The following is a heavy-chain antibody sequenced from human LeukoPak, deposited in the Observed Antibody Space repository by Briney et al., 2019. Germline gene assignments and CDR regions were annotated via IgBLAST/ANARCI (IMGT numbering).Heavy chain of an antibody. J-gene: IGHJ4*02. Sequence: GASVKVSCKASGGTFATYSYSWVRQAPGQGLEWMGRIIPVLDKTNYAQKFQGRVTITADKTTNTAYMELSSLRSEDTAVYYCARARIRRDRGSLFDYWGQGTLVTVSS. CDR1: GGTFATYS. CDR2: IIPVLDKT. V-gene: IGHV1-69*08. CDR3: ARARIRRDRGSLFDY. D-gene: IGHD2/OR15-2a*01.